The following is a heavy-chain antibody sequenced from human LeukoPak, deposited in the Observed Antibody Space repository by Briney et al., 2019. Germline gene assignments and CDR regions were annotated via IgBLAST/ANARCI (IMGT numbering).Heavy chain of an antibody. CDR1: GGSISSYY. D-gene: IGHD1-26*01. Sequence: SETLSLTCTVSGGSISSYYWSWIRQPPGKGLEWIGYIYYSGSTNYNPSLKSRVTISVDTSKNQFSLKLSSVTAADTAVYYCARHVVSWELLPWGQGTLVTVSS. V-gene: IGHV4-59*08. J-gene: IGHJ5*02. CDR2: IYYSGST. CDR3: ARHVVSWELLP.